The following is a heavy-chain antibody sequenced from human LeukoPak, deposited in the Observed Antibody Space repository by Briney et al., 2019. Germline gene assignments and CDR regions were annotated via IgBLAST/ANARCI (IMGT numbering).Heavy chain of an antibody. Sequence: GGSLRLSCAASGFTFSTYAMGWVRQAPGKGLEWVASIKQDGNAKHYVESVKGRFTISRDNAKKSLYLQMDNLRVEDTAVYYCVREGGGGLGYCSGGSCYAMDAWGQGTTVTVSS. CDR3: VREGGGGLGYCSGGSCYAMDA. CDR1: GFTFSTYA. J-gene: IGHJ6*02. V-gene: IGHV3-7*01. D-gene: IGHD2-15*01. CDR2: IKQDGNAK.